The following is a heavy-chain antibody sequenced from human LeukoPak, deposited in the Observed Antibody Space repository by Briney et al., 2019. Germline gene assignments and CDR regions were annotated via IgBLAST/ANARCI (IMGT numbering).Heavy chain of an antibody. CDR1: GGSISSGGYY. CDR2: IYHSGST. CDR3: ARLLGLPGSYEAGS. Sequence: PSETLSLTCTVSGGSISSGGYYWSWIRQPPGKGLEWIGYIYHSGSTYYNPSLKSRVTISVDRSKNQFSLKLSSVTAADTAVYYCARLLGLPGSYEAGSWGQGTLVTVSS. J-gene: IGHJ4*02. V-gene: IGHV4-30-2*01. D-gene: IGHD1-26*01.